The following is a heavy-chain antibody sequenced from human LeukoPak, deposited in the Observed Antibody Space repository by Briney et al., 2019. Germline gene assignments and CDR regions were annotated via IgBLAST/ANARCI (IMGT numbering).Heavy chain of an antibody. CDR2: ISGSGGST. J-gene: IGHJ4*02. D-gene: IGHD2-2*01. Sequence: GGSLRLSCAASGFTFSSYAMSWVRQAPGKGLEWVSVISGSGGSTHYADSVKGRLTISRDNSENTLYLQMNSLRAEDTALYYCAKGRCSSTSCPYYFDYWGQGTLVTVSS. CDR3: AKGRCSSTSCPYYFDY. CDR1: GFTFSSYA. V-gene: IGHV3-23*01.